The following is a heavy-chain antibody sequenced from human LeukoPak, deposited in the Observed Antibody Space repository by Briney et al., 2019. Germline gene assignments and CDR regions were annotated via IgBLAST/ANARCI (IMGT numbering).Heavy chain of an antibody. V-gene: IGHV5-10-1*01. J-gene: IGHJ4*02. D-gene: IGHD4-23*01. Sequence: GESLNISCKGSGYTFTTYYINWVRQTPAKGLEWMGRIDPSDSYTHYSPSFEGHVTFSADKSINTVYLRWDSLRASDTAMYYCARNHGDNSKCDYWGQGTLVTVSS. CDR2: IDPSDSYT. CDR3: ARNHGDNSKCDY. CDR1: GYTFTTYY.